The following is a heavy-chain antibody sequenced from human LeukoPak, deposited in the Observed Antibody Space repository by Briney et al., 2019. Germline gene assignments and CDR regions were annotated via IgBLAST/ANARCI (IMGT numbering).Heavy chain of an antibody. J-gene: IGHJ4*02. V-gene: IGHV3-33*06. CDR3: AKGPLIEVAGTTWDY. Sequence: GGSLRLSCAASGFTFSSYGMHWVRQAPGKGLEWVAVIWYDGSNKYYADSVKGRFTISRDNSKNTLYLQMNSLRGEDTAVYYCAKGPLIEVAGTTWDYWGQGTLVTVSS. CDR2: IWYDGSNK. D-gene: IGHD6-19*01. CDR1: GFTFSSYG.